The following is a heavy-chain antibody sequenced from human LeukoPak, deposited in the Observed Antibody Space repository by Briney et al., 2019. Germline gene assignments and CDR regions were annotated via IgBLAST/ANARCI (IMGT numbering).Heavy chain of an antibody. J-gene: IGHJ5*02. CDR1: GYTFTSYA. V-gene: IGHV1-3*03. CDR2: INAGNGNT. CDR3: ARDGWPGLAAAGWFDP. Sequence: GASVKVSCKASGYTFTSYAMHWVRQAPGQRLEWMGWINAGNGNTKYSQEFQGRVTITRDTSASTAYMELSSLRSEDMAVYYCARDGWPGLAAAGWFDPWGQGTLVTVSS. D-gene: IGHD6-13*01.